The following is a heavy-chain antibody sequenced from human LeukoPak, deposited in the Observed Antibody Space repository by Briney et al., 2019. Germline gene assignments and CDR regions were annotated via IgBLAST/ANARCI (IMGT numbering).Heavy chain of an antibody. CDR1: GDSFTGYF. Sequence: ASVKVSCKISGDSFTGYFIHWVRQAPGQGPEWLGWINPTSGSTNFAQKFHGRVTLTRDKSINTAYMELSGLKSDDTAVYYCARMPGIDGRGPWGQGTLVTVSS. V-gene: IGHV1-2*02. CDR3: ARMPGIDGRGP. J-gene: IGHJ5*02. CDR2: INPTSGST. D-gene: IGHD1-14*01.